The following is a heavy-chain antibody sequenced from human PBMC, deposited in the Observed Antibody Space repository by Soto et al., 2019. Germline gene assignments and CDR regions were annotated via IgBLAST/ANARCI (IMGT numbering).Heavy chain of an antibody. V-gene: IGHV3-48*01. CDR1: GFTFTTFS. CDR2: IHSSSTTI. CDR3: ARGNYCSGDRCSEGPNWFGP. Sequence: GGSLRLSCEASGFTFTTFSMSWVRQAPGKGLEWVSYIHSSSTTIFYADSVKGRFTVSRDNARNSLYLQMNSLRVDDTAVYYCARGNYCSGDRCSEGPNWFGPWGQGTLVTVSS. D-gene: IGHD2-15*01. J-gene: IGHJ5*02.